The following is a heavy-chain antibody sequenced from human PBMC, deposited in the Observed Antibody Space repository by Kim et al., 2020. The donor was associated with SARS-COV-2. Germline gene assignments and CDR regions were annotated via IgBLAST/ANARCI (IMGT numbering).Heavy chain of an antibody. CDR3: ARAFHDPLLWFGELDY. CDR1: GGSISSGDYY. Sequence: SETLSLTCTVSGGSISSGDYYWSWIRQPPGKGLEWIGYIYYSGSTYYNPSLKSRVTISVDTSKNQFSLKLSSVTAADTAVYYCARAFHDPLLWFGELDYWGQGTLVTVSS. J-gene: IGHJ4*02. D-gene: IGHD3-10*01. CDR2: IYYSGST. V-gene: IGHV4-30-4*01.